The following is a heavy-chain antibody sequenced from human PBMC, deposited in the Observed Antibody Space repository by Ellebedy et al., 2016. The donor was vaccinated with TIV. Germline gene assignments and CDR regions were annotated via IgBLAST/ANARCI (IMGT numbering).Heavy chain of an antibody. CDR3: ARGLDCGGDCRGYYFDY. Sequence: SETLSLXXTVSGGSISSGGYYWSWIRQHPGKGLEWIGYIYYSGSTYYNPSLKSRVTISVDTSKNQFSLKLSSVTAADTAVYYCARGLDCGGDCRGYYFDYWGQGTLVTVSS. V-gene: IGHV4-31*03. D-gene: IGHD2-21*02. CDR2: IYYSGST. CDR1: GGSISSGGYY. J-gene: IGHJ4*02.